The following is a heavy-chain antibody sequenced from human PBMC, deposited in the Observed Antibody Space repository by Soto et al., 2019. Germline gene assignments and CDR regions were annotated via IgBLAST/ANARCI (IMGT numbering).Heavy chain of an antibody. CDR1: GFTFSSYG. Sequence: QVQLVESGGGVVQPGGSLRLSCAVSGFTFSSYGMHWVRQAPGKGLEWVALTWYDGGNKYYADSVKGRFSISRDNSKNMLYLQMNSLRAEDTAVYYCVRASGYNGYDYVYYYGMDVWGQGTTVTVSS. V-gene: IGHV3-33*01. CDR3: VRASGYNGYDYVYYYGMDV. D-gene: IGHD5-12*01. J-gene: IGHJ6*02. CDR2: TWYDGGNK.